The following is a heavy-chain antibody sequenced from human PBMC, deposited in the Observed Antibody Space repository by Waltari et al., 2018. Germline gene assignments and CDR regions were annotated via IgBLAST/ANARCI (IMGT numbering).Heavy chain of an antibody. J-gene: IGHJ4*02. CDR3: ARVCSSRSCHLDY. V-gene: IGHV4-39*01. D-gene: IGHD2-2*01. CDR1: GGSISSRSYD. Sequence: QLQVQESGPGLVKPSETLSLRCTVSGGSISSRSYDWAWVRQPPGKGLEWIGTIDYSGNTYYNPSLKSRVTISGDTSKNQLSLKLSSVTAADTAVYYCARVCSSRSCHLDYWGQGSLATVSS. CDR2: IDYSGNT.